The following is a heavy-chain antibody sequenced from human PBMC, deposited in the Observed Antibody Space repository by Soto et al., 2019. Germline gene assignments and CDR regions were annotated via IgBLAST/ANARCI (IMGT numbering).Heavy chain of an antibody. CDR2: INHSGST. D-gene: IGHD3-10*01. J-gene: IGHJ4*02. Sequence: SETLSLTCAVYGGSFSGYYWSWIRQPPGKGLEWIGEINHSGSTNYNPSLKSRVTISVDTSKNQFSLKLSSVTAADTALYYCVGYYYGSGSYYRPSTLSDYWGQGTLVTVSS. V-gene: IGHV4-34*01. CDR3: VGYYYGSGSYYRPSTLSDY. CDR1: GGSFSGYY.